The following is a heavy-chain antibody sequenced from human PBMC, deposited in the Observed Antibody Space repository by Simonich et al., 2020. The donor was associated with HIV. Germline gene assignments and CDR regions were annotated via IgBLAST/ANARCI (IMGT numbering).Heavy chain of an antibody. CDR1: GGSFSGYY. D-gene: IGHD2-2*01. J-gene: IGHJ4*02. CDR3: ARGFYQRLYYFDY. Sequence: QVQLQQWGAGLLKPSETLSLTCAVYGGSFSGYYWSWIRQPPVKGLEWIGEINHSASTNYNPSLKSRVTISVDTSKNQFSLKLSSVTAADTAVYYWARGFYQRLYYFDYWGQGTLVTVSS. V-gene: IGHV4-34*01. CDR2: INHSAST.